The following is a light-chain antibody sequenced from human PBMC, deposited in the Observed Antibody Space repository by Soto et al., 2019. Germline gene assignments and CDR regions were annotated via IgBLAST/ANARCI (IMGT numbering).Light chain of an antibody. V-gene: IGLV2-14*01. CDR2: EVT. CDR1: SSDFYGYNY. CDR3: SSYTSGSTLYV. Sequence: QSVLTQPASVSGSPGQSITISCTGTSSDFYGYNYVSWYQQLPGKAPKLLIYEVTSRPSGVSNRFSGSKSGDTASLTISGLLAEDEAYYYCSSYTSGSTLYVSGTGTKVTVL. J-gene: IGLJ1*01.